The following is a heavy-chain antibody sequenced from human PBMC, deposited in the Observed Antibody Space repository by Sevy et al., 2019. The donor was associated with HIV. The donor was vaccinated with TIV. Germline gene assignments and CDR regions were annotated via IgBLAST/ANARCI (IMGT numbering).Heavy chain of an antibody. V-gene: IGHV3-23*01. J-gene: IGHJ4*02. CDR3: FNYYGSGSYGEY. D-gene: IGHD3-10*01. CDR2: ISRSGGNT. CDR1: GLTLSSHQ. Sequence: GGSLRLSCAASGLTLSSHQMSWVRQAPGKGLEWVSAISRSGGNTYYADSVKGRFTISRDTSKNTLYLQMNSLRAEDTAVYYCFNYYGSGSYGEYWGQRTLVTVSS.